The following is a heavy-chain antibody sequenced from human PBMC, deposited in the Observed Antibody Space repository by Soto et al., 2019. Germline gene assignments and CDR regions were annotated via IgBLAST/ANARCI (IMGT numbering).Heavy chain of an antibody. J-gene: IGHJ4*02. D-gene: IGHD3-9*01. CDR1: GGSVRSDDYF. V-gene: IGHV4-30-4*01. CDR2: ISHSGTA. Sequence: QVQLQESGPGLVKPSQTLSLRCSVSGGSVRSDDYFWSWIRQPPGKALEWMGYISHSGTAYYNPPLKRLLAMSIDTSKKHFSLSLRSLPAADTATYYCARGQYDVLTGYYVRYFDYCGRVTRVTVS. CDR3: ARGQYDVLTGYYVRYFDY.